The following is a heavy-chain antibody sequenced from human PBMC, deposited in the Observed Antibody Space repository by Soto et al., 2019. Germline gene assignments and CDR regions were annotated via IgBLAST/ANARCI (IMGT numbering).Heavy chain of an antibody. J-gene: IGHJ6*02. Sequence: PSETLSLTCTVSGGSISSGGYYWSWIRQHPGKGLEWIGYIYYSGSTYYNPSLKSRVTISVDTSKNQFSLKLSSVTAADTAVYYCARSQATLDYYSYGMDVWGQGTTVTVSS. D-gene: IGHD5-12*01. V-gene: IGHV4-31*03. CDR1: GGSISSGGYY. CDR2: IYYSGST. CDR3: ARSQATLDYYSYGMDV.